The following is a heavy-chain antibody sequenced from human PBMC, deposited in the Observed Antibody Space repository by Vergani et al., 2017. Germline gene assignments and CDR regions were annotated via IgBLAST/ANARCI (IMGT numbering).Heavy chain of an antibody. J-gene: IGHJ5*02. Sequence: QVQLQESGPGLVKPSETLSLTCTVSGGSISSHYWSWIRQPPGKGLEWIGYIYYSGSTNYNPSLKSRVTISVDTSKNQFSLKLSSVTAADTAVYYCARVPFSTIFVVVITTYWFDPWGQGTLVTVSS. D-gene: IGHD3-3*01. V-gene: IGHV4-59*11. CDR2: IYYSGST. CDR3: ARVPFSTIFVVVITTYWFDP. CDR1: GGSISSHY.